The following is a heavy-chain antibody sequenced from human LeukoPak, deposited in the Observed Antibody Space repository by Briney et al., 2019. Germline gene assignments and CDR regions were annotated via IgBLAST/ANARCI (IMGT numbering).Heavy chain of an antibody. J-gene: IGHJ6*02. Sequence: GRSLRLSCAASVFTFSSYGMHWVRQAPGKGLEWVAVISYDGSNKYYADSVRGRFTISRDNSKNTLDLQMNSLRAEDTAVYYCASNVGMDVWGQGTTVTVSS. CDR3: ASNVGMDV. CDR1: VFTFSSYG. V-gene: IGHV3-30*03. CDR2: ISYDGSNK.